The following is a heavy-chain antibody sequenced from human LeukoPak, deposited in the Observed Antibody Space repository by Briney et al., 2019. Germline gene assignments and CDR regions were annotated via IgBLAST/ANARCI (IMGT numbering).Heavy chain of an antibody. D-gene: IGHD3-22*01. V-gene: IGHV3-20*04. CDR3: AREDNYYDSSGYLNWLDP. J-gene: IGHJ5*02. CDR2: INWNGGST. Sequence: GGSLRLSCAAPGFTFDDYGMSWVRQAPGKGLEWVSGINWNGGSTGYADSVKGRFTISRDNAKNSLYLQMNSLRAEDTALYYCAREDNYYDSSGYLNWLDPWGQGTLVTVSS. CDR1: GFTFDDYG.